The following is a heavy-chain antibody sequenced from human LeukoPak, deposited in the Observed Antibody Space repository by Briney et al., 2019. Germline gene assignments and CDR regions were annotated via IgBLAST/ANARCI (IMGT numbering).Heavy chain of an antibody. CDR3: ARRKGAYYFASGSYYNVWWFDP. Sequence: SETLSLTCAVYGGSFSGYYWSWIRQPPGKGLEWIGEINHSGSTNYNPSLKSRVTISVDTSKNQFSLKLSSVTAADTAVYYRARRKGAYYFASGSYYNVWWFDPWGQGTLVTVSS. J-gene: IGHJ5*02. D-gene: IGHD3-10*01. V-gene: IGHV4-34*01. CDR2: INHSGST. CDR1: GGSFSGYY.